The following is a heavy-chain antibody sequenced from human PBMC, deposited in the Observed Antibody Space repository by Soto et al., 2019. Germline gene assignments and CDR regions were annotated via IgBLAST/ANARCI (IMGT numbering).Heavy chain of an antibody. CDR2: IYYSGST. D-gene: IGHD2-21*02. J-gene: IGHJ4*02. CDR3: ARERSYGGNSVDY. V-gene: IGHV4-30-4*01. Sequence: PSETLSLTCTVSGGSISSGDYYWSWIRQPPGKGLEWIGYIYYSGSTYYNPSLKSRVTISVDTSKNQFSLKLSSVTAADTAVYYCARERSYGGNSVDYWGQGTLVTVSS. CDR1: GGSISSGDYY.